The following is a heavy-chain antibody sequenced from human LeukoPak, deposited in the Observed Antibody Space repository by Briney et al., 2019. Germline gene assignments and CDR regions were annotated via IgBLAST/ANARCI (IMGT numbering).Heavy chain of an antibody. J-gene: IGHJ3*02. Sequence: PGGSLRLSCASCEFILSNYDMHWVRQPTGKGLEWVSAIGRHGDTYYAASVKGRFTISREYAKNALYLQMNSLRVGDTAVYYCARVSLATSGYDDALEIWGQGTVVTVSS. CDR3: ARVSLATSGYDDALEI. CDR2: IGRHGDT. D-gene: IGHD5-12*01. V-gene: IGHV3-13*04. CDR1: EFILSNYD.